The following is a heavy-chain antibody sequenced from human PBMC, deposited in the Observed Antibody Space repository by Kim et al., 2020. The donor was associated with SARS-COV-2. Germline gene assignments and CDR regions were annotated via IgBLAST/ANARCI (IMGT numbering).Heavy chain of an antibody. CDR3: ARFKPPWYGGPSADY. Sequence: SETLSLTCTVSGGSISSGGYYWSWIRQHPGKGLEWIGYIYYSGSTYYNPSLKSRVTISVDTSKNQFSLKLSSVTAADTAVYYCARFKPPWYGGPSADYWGQGTLVTVSS. V-gene: IGHV4-31*03. D-gene: IGHD1-26*01. J-gene: IGHJ4*02. CDR2: IYYSGST. CDR1: GGSISSGGYY.